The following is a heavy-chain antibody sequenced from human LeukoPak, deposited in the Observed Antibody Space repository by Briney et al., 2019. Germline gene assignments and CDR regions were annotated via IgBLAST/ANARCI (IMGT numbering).Heavy chain of an antibody. CDR3: TRLHYDKSGRGDWFDS. D-gene: IGHD3-10*01. CDR2: IYYTGST. J-gene: IGHJ5*01. V-gene: IGHV4-59*02. CDR1: GFTVSINY. Sequence: GSLRLSRAASGFTVSINYMSWIRQPPGKGLEWIGYIYYTGSTYYNASLKSRLTISIDTSRSQFSLKLNSVTAADTAMYYCTRLHYDKSGRGDWFDSWGQGTLVTVSS.